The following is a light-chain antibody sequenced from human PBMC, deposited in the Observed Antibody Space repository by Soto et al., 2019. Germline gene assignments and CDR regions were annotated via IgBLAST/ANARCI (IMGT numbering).Light chain of an antibody. CDR3: SSWDGSLSGYV. V-gene: IGLV1-47*02. CDR2: NNN. J-gene: IGLJ1*01. Sequence: QSVVTQPPSASGTPGQGVTISCSGSSSNIGSNYVYWYQQLPGTAPKLLIYNNNQRPSGVPDRFSASKSGTSASLAIRGLRSDDEADYYCSSWDGSLSGYVFGAGTKLTVL. CDR1: SSNIGSNY.